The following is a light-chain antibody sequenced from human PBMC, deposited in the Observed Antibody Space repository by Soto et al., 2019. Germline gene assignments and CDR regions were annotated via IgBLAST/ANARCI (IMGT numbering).Light chain of an antibody. CDR2: DTS. V-gene: IGLV7-46*01. CDR3: VLSDGGALNV. J-gene: IGLJ1*01. Sequence: QAVATQEPSLTVSPGGTVTLTCGSSTGAVTSGHYPYWFQQKPGQAPRTLISDTSNKHLCTPARFSGSLLGGKAALTLSSAQPEDEADYYCVLSDGGALNVFGTGTKLPVL. CDR1: TGAVTSGHY.